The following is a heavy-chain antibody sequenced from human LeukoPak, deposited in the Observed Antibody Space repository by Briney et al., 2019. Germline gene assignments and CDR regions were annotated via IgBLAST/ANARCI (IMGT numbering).Heavy chain of an antibody. CDR3: AKNDYGDY. CDR1: GFTLSTYA. Sequence: GGSLRLSCVASGFTLSTYAMNWVRQAPGKGLEWVSGISGSGDSTYYADSVKGRFTISRDNFRNTLYLQMNSLRVEDTAVYYYAKNDYGDYWGQGTPVTVSS. J-gene: IGHJ4*02. V-gene: IGHV3-23*01. CDR2: ISGSGDST.